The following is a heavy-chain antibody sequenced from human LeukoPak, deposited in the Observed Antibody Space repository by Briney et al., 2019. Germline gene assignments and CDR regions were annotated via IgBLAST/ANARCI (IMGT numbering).Heavy chain of an antibody. D-gene: IGHD6-19*01. Sequence: GGSLRLSCAASGFTFSSYSMNWFRQAPGKGLEWIGFISGGTTEYAASVKGRFTISRDDSTSIAYLQMNSLTTEDTAVYYCSRGSGWLSVYWGQGTLVTVSS. J-gene: IGHJ4*02. CDR2: ISGGTT. V-gene: IGHV3-49*03. CDR3: SRGSGWLSVY. CDR1: GFTFSSYS.